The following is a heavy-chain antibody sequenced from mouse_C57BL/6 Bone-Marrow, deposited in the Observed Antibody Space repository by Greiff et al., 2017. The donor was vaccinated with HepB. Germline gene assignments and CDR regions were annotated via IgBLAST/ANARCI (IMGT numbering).Heavy chain of an antibody. Sequence: QVQLQQPGAELVKPGASVKLSCKASGYTFTSYWMQWVKQRPGQGLEWIGEIDPSDSYTNYNQKFKGKATLTVDTSSSTAYMQLSSLTSEDSAVYYCARSRYGPPYWYFDVWGTGTTVTVSS. CDR2: IDPSDSYT. D-gene: IGHD2-14*01. V-gene: IGHV1-50*01. CDR3: ARSRYGPPYWYFDV. J-gene: IGHJ1*03. CDR1: GYTFTSYW.